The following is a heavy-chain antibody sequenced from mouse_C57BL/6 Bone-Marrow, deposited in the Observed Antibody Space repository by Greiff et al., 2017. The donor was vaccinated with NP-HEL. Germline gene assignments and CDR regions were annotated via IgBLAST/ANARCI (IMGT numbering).Heavy chain of an antibody. V-gene: IGHV1-9*01. CDR1: GYTFTGYW. CDR3: ERQGLYYDYLAWFAY. CDR2: LLPGSGST. Sequence: QVQLQQSGAELMKPGASVKLSCKATGYTFTGYWIEWVKQRPGHGLEWIGELLPGSGSTNYNEKFKGKATFTADTSSNTAYMQLSSLTTEYSAIYYCERQGLYYDYLAWFAYWGQGTLVTVAA. D-gene: IGHD2-4*01. J-gene: IGHJ3*01.